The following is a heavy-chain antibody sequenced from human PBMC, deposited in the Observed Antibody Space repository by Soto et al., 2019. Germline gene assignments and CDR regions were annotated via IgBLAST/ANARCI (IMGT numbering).Heavy chain of an antibody. CDR3: ARSIVVVTALDY. D-gene: IGHD2-21*02. J-gene: IGHJ4*02. Sequence: QVQLVQSGAEEKKPGASVKVSCKASGYTFTSYAMHWVRQAPGQRLEWMGWINAGNGNTKYSQKFQGSVTITRHTSASTAYMELSSLRSEDTAVYYCARSIVVVTALDYWGQGTLVTVSS. V-gene: IGHV1-3*05. CDR1: GYTFTSYA. CDR2: INAGNGNT.